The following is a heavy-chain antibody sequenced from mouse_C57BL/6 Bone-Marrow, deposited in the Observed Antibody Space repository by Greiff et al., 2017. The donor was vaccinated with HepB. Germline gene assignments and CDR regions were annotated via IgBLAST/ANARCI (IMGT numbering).Heavy chain of an antibody. V-gene: IGHV4-1*01. CDR1: GVDFSRYW. Sequence: AGGGVDFSRYWMSWVRRAPGKGLEWIGEINPDSSTINYAPSLKDKFIISRDNAKNTLYLQMSKVRSEDTALYYCARRGLRGTDYAMDYWGQGTSVTVSS. CDR3: ARRGLRGTDYAMDY. D-gene: IGHD1-1*01. CDR2: INPDSSTI. J-gene: IGHJ4*01.